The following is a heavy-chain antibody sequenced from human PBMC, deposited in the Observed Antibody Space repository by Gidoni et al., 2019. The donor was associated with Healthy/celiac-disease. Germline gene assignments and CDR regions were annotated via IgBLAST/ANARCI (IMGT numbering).Heavy chain of an antibody. J-gene: IGHJ4*02. V-gene: IGHV4-31*03. CDR3: AHTALSYYDSSGYYFDY. Sequence: QVQLQESGPGLVKPSQTLSLTCPVSGGSISSGGYYWSWIRPHPGKGLEWIGYIYYSGSTYYNPSLKSRVTISVDTSKNQFSLKLSSVTAADTAVYYCAHTALSYYDSSGYYFDYWGQGTLVTVSS. CDR2: IYYSGST. D-gene: IGHD3-22*01. CDR1: GGSISSGGYY.